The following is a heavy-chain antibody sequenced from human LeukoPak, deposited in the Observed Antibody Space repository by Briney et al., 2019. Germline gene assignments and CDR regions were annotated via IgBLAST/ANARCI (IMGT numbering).Heavy chain of an antibody. CDR1: GFTFSSYA. CDR3: AREPPLVHYYYYGMDV. CDR2: ISYDGSNK. J-gene: IGHJ6*02. D-gene: IGHD6-6*01. Sequence: PGGSLRLSCAASGFTFSSYAMHWVRQAPGKGLEWVAAISYDGSNKYYADSVKGRFTISRDNSKNTLYLQMNSLRAEDTAVYYCAREPPLVHYYYYGMDVWGQGTTVTVSS. V-gene: IGHV3-30-3*01.